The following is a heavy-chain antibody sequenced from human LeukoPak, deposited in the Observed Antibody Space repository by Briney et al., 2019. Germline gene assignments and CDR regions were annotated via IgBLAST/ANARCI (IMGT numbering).Heavy chain of an antibody. D-gene: IGHD3-10*01. CDR1: GFTFSSYA. CDR3: AKDPTYVVRGVSNY. J-gene: IGHJ4*02. Sequence: PGGSLRLSCAASGFTFSSYAMSWVRQALGKGLEWVSAISGSGGSTYYADSVKGRFTISRDNSKNTLYLQMNSLRAEDTAVYYCAKDPTYVVRGVSNYWGQGTLVTVSS. V-gene: IGHV3-23*01. CDR2: ISGSGGST.